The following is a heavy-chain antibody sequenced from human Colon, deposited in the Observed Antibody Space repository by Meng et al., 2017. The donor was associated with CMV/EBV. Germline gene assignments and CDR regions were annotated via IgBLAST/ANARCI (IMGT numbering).Heavy chain of an antibody. CDR2: IKQDGSEK. V-gene: IGHV3-7*01. D-gene: IGHD3-16*02. Sequence: GESLKISCAASGFIFSNYWMSWVRQAPGKGLEWVANIKQDGSEKYYVDSVKGRFTISRDSAKNSLYLQIDSLRDEDTAVYWCARDNYRGNNGASGFDIWGQGTMVTVSS. J-gene: IGHJ3*02. CDR3: ARDNYRGNNGASGFDI. CDR1: GFIFSNYW.